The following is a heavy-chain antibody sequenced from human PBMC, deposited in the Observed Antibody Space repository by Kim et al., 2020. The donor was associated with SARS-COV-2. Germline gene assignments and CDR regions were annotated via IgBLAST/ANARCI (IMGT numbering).Heavy chain of an antibody. Sequence: SETPSLTCTVSGGSISSYYWSWIRQPPGKGLEWIGYIYYSGSTNYNPSLKSRVTISVDTSKNQFSLKLSSVTAADTAVYYCARDLGYNWNYYYYYGMDVWGQGTTVTVSS. V-gene: IGHV4-59*01. D-gene: IGHD1-20*01. CDR1: GGSISSYY. J-gene: IGHJ6*02. CDR3: ARDLGYNWNYYYYYGMDV. CDR2: IYYSGST.